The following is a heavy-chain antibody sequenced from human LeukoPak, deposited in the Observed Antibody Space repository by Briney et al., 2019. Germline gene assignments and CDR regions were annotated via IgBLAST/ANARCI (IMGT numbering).Heavy chain of an antibody. D-gene: IGHD2-2*01. Sequence: GGSLRLSCAASGFTFSDYYMSWIRQAPGKGLEWVSYISSSSSYTNYADSVKGRFTISRDNSKNTLYLQMNSLRAEDTAVYYCAKEEDIVVVPAATGVDYWGQGTLVTVSS. CDR1: GFTFSDYY. V-gene: IGHV3-11*05. CDR2: ISSSSSYT. CDR3: AKEEDIVVVPAATGVDY. J-gene: IGHJ4*02.